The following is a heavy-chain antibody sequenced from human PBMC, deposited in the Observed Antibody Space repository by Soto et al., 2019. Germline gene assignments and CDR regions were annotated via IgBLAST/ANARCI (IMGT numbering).Heavy chain of an antibody. CDR1: GGSISSGGYY. CDR3: ARTYLIRYYFDY. V-gene: IGHV4-39*01. J-gene: IGHJ4*02. CDR2: TYYSGST. Sequence: PSETLSLTCTVSGGSISSGGYYWSWIRQHPGKGLEWIGYTYYSGSTYYNPSLKSRVTISVDTSKNQFSLKLSSVTAADTAVYYCARTYLIRYYFDYWGQGTLVTVSS. D-gene: IGHD3-16*01.